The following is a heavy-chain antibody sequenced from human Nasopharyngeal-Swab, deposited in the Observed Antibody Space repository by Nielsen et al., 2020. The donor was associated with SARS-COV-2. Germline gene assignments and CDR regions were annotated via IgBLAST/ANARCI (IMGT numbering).Heavy chain of an antibody. V-gene: IGHV3-21*01. CDR3: ARDGRELDAFDI. J-gene: IGHJ3*02. CDR2: ISSSSSYI. CDR1: GFTFSSYS. Sequence: GESLKISCAASGFTFSSYSMNWVRQAPGKGLEWVSSISSSSSYIYYADSVKGRFTISRDNAKNSLYLQMNSLRAEDTAVYYCARDGRELDAFDIWGQGTIVTVSS. D-gene: IGHD1-26*01.